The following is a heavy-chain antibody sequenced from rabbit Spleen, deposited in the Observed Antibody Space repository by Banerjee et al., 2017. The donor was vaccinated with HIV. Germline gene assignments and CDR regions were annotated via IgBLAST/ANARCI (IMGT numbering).Heavy chain of an antibody. Sequence: QERLVESGGGLVKPEGSLTLTCKASGFDFSSYGVSWVRQAPGKGLEWIGYIDPIFGSTYYASWVNGRFTISRHNAQNTLYLQLNSLTAADTATYFCVRDQAGYAGYGPWYFNLWGQGTLVTVS. J-gene: IGHJ4*01. V-gene: IGHV1S47*01. CDR3: VRDQAGYAGYGPWYFNL. CDR2: IDPIFGST. D-gene: IGHD7-1*01. CDR1: GFDFSSYG.